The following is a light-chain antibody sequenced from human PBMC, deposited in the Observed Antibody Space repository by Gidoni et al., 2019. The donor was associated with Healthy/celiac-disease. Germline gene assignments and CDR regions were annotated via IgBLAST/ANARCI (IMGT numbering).Light chain of an antibody. J-gene: IGLJ3*02. Sequence: QTVVTQEPSLTLSPGGTVTLTCASSTGAVTSGYYPNWFQQKPGQAPRALIYSTSNKNSGTPARFSGTLLGSKAALTLSVVQPEDEAEYYCLLYYGGAQVFGGGTKLTVL. CDR2: STS. CDR3: LLYYGGAQV. V-gene: IGLV7-43*01. CDR1: TGAVTSGYY.